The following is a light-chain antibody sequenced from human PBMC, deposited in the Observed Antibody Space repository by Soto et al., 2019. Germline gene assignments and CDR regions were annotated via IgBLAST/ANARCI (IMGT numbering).Light chain of an antibody. CDR3: QEYYTYYRT. CDR2: DVS. CDR1: QSIGTW. J-gene: IGKJ1*01. V-gene: IGKV1-5*01. Sequence: DIQMTQSPSTLSASIGDRVTITCRASQSIGTWLAWYQQKPGTAPKLLIYDVSGLQGGVPSRFSGSGSGTEFTLTISRLQPDDFATYYCQEYYTYYRTFGQGTKVGFK.